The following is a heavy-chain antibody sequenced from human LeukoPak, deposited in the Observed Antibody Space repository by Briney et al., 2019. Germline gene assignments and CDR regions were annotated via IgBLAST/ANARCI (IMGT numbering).Heavy chain of an antibody. J-gene: IGHJ6*02. CDR3: ARARSGYSSSWYYYYGMDV. V-gene: IGHV3-30-3*01. Sequence: GGSLRLSCAASGFTFSSYAMDWVSQAPGKGLEWVAVMSYDGSNKYYADSVKGRFTISRDNSKNTLYLQMNSLRAEDTAVYYCARARSGYSSSWYYYYGMDVWGQGTTVTVSS. CDR1: GFTFSSYA. D-gene: IGHD6-13*01. CDR2: MSYDGSNK.